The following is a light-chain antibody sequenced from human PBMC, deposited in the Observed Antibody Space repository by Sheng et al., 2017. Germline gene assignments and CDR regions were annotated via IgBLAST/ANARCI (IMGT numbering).Light chain of an antibody. CDR1: SSDVGGYNY. V-gene: IGLV2-14*03. Sequence: QSALTQPASVSGSPGQSITISCTGTSSDVGGYNYVSWYQQHPGKAPKLHDLLMSVIGPSRGFRNRFSGSKLGNTASLTISGLQAEDEADYYCNSFTIIGPSYVFGSGTQVTVL. CDR2: MSV. CDR3: NSFTIIGPSYV. J-gene: IGLJ1*01.